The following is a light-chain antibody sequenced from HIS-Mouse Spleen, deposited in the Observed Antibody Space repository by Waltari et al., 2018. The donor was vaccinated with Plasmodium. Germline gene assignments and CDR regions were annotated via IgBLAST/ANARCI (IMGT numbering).Light chain of an antibody. CDR1: QSVLYSSNNKNY. CDR3: QQYYSTPRT. Sequence: DIVMTQSPDSLAVSLGERATINCKSSQSVLYSSNNKNYLAWYQQKPGQPPKLLIYWASTREAGVPDRFSGSWSGTDFTLTISSLQAEDVAVYYCQQYYSTPRTFGGGTKVEIK. V-gene: IGKV4-1*01. J-gene: IGKJ4*01. CDR2: WAS.